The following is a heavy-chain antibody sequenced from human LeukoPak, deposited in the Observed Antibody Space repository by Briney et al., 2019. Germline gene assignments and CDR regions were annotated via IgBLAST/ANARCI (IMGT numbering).Heavy chain of an antibody. CDR3: AGGRDGYNLDFDY. Sequence: ASVKVSRKASGYTFTSYAMHWVRQAPGQRLEWMGWINAGNGNTKYSQKFQGRVTITRDTSASTAYMELSSLRSDDTAVYYCAGGRDGYNLDFDYWGQGTLVTVSS. CDR2: INAGNGNT. D-gene: IGHD5-24*01. V-gene: IGHV1-3*01. J-gene: IGHJ4*02. CDR1: GYTFTSYA.